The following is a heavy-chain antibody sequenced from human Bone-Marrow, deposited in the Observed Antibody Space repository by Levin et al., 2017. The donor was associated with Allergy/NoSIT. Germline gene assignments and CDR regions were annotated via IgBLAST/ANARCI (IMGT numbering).Heavy chain of an antibody. CDR1: GGSFSGYY. Sequence: PSETLSLTCAVYGGSFSGYYWSWIRQPPGKGLEWIGEINHSGSTNYNPSLKSRVTISVDTSKNQFSLKLSSVTAADTAVYYCARGGPGGGRWFDPWGQGTLVTVSS. CDR3: ARGGPGGGRWFDP. V-gene: IGHV4-34*01. D-gene: IGHD3-10*01. J-gene: IGHJ5*02. CDR2: INHSGST.